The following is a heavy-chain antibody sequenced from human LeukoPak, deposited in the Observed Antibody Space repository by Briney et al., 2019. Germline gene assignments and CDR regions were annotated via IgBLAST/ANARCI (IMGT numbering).Heavy chain of an antibody. J-gene: IGHJ4*02. D-gene: IGHD6-19*01. CDR1: GFTFSSYD. V-gene: IGHV3-13*01. CDR2: IGTAGDT. CDR3: ARGDGYSSGWYRPRTYYFDY. Sequence: PGGSLRLSCAASGFTFSSYDMHWVRQATGKGLGWVSAIGTAGDTYYPGSVKGRFTISRENAKNSLYLQMNSLRAEDTAVYYCARGDGYSSGWYRPRTYYFDYWGQGTLVTVSS.